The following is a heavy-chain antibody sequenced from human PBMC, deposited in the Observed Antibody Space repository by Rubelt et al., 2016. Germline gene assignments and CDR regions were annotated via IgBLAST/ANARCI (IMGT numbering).Heavy chain of an antibody. CDR3: ARERGSYRNDY. CDR2: ISSSSSYI. Sequence: LQLQESGPGLVKPSETPSLTCAVSGGSISSSNWWSWVRQPPGKGLEWVSSISSSSSYIYYADSVKCRFTISRDNAKNSRDLKMNSRRAEDTAVYYCARERGSYRNDYWGQGTLVTVSS. V-gene: IGHV3-21*01. CDR1: GGSISSSN. D-gene: IGHD3-16*02. J-gene: IGHJ4*02.